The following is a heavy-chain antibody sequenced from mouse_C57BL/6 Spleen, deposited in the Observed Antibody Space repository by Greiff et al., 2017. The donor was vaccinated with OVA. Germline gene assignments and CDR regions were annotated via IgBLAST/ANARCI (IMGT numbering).Heavy chain of an antibody. Sequence: QVQLKESGPGLVAPSQSLSITCTISGFSLTSYGVHWVRQPPGKGLEWLVVIWSDGSTTYNSALISRLSISKDNSKSQVFLKMNSLQTDDTAMYYCARHHDGSSYDYAMDDWGQGTSVTVSS. D-gene: IGHD1-1*01. J-gene: IGHJ4*01. V-gene: IGHV2-6-1*01. CDR1: GFSLTSYG. CDR2: IWSDGST. CDR3: ARHHDGSSYDYAMDD.